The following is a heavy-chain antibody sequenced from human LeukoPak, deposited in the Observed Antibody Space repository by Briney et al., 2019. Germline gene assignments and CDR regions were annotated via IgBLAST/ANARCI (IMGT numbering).Heavy chain of an antibody. D-gene: IGHD3-10*01. Sequence: ASVKVSCKASGYTFTGYYMHWVRQAAGQGLEWMGWINPNSGGTNYAQKFQGRVTMTRDTSISSAYMELSRLRSDDTAVYYCAKDYYGSGSYYQFGYWGQGTLVTVSS. J-gene: IGHJ4*02. CDR1: GYTFTGYY. CDR3: AKDYYGSGSYYQFGY. CDR2: INPNSGGT. V-gene: IGHV1-2*02.